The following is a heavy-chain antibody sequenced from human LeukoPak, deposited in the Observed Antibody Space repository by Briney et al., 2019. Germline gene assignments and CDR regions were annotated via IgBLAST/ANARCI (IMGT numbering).Heavy chain of an antibody. CDR3: ARGIGYCSSTSCYEAAAWFDP. CDR2: IYTSGST. J-gene: IGHJ5*02. Sequence: SETLSLTCTVSGGSLSSYYWSWLRQPAGKGLEWIGRIYTSGSTNYNPSLKSRVTISVDTSKNQFSLKLSSVTAADTAVYYCARGIGYCSSTSCYEAAAWFDPWGQGTLVTVSS. CDR1: GGSLSSYY. V-gene: IGHV4-4*07. D-gene: IGHD2-2*01.